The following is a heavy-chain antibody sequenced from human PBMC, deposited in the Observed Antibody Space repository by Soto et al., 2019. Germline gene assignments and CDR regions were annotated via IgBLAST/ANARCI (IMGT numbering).Heavy chain of an antibody. D-gene: IGHD2-15*01. CDR3: ARLCTGGSCYSAPHFDV. Sequence: QLQLQESGPGLMRPSETLSLTCTVSGGSISSSSYQWGWIRQPPGKGLEWIGSIYYGGSSYYNPSLTSRVTMSVDTSHTQFSLKRTSATAADTAVYYCARLCTGGSCYSAPHFDVWGQGTVVTVSS. CDR1: GGSISSSSYQ. V-gene: IGHV4-39*01. J-gene: IGHJ3*01. CDR2: IYYGGSS.